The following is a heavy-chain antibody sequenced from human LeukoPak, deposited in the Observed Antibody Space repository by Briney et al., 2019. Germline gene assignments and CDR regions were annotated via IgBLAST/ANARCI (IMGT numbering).Heavy chain of an antibody. CDR2: INSDGTIT. CDR3: ARGTALQDY. J-gene: IGHJ4*02. CDR1: GFTFSPYW. Sequence: PSGGSLRLSCAASGFTFSPYWMHWVRQVPVKGLVWVSDINSDGTITHYADSVKGRFTVSRDNAQDTLYLQMNSLRAEDTAVYYCARGTALQDYWGQGTLVTVSS. V-gene: IGHV3-74*01. D-gene: IGHD2-2*02.